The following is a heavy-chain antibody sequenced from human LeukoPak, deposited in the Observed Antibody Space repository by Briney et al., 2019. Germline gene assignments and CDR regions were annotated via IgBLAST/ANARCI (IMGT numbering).Heavy chain of an antibody. CDR3: ARGHSSYDSTPYFDY. D-gene: IGHD5-12*01. V-gene: IGHV3-30*04. CDR2: ISYDGSNK. Sequence: GGSLRLSCAASGFTFSSYAMHWVRQAPGKGLEWVAVISYDGSNKYYADSVKGRFTISRDNSKNTLYLQMNSLRAEDTAVYYCARGHSSYDSTPYFDYWGQGTLVTVSS. CDR1: GFTFSSYA. J-gene: IGHJ4*02.